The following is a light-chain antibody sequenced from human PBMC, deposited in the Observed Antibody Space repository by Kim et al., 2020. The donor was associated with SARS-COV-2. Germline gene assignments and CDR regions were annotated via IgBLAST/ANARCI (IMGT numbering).Light chain of an antibody. V-gene: IGLV2-11*01. CDR3: CSYAGFSTFV. CDR2: DVT. J-gene: IGLJ3*02. CDR1: SSDVGGYNY. Sequence: GQSVTISCTGTSSDVGGYNYVSWYQHHPGKAPKLIIFDVTKWPSGVPDRFSGSKSGNTASLTISGLQAEDEADYYCCSYAGFSTFVFGGGTKLTVL.